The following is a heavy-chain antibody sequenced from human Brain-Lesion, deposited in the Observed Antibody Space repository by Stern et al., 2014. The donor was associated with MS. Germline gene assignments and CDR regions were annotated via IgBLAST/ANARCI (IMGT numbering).Heavy chain of an antibody. CDR1: GYLFDDYW. V-gene: IGHV5-51*03. CDR3: ASSPATPSGYDRFDY. J-gene: IGHJ4*02. Sequence: EVQLEESGAEVKKPGESLKISCEASGYLFDDYWIGWVRQMSGRGLELVAIIFPRDSNTRYSPSVQGQVPISADKSICTAYFHWSSLRASDPAIYNLASSPATPSGYDRFDYWGQGALVTVSS. D-gene: IGHD5-12*01. CDR2: IFPRDSNT.